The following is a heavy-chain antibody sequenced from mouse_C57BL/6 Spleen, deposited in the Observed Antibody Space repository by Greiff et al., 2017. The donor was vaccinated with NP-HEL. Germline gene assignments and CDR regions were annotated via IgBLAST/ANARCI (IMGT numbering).Heavy chain of an antibody. CDR1: GFTFSSYT. J-gene: IGHJ3*01. Sequence: EVKVVESGGGLVKPGGSLKLSCAASGFTFSSYTMSWVRQTPEKRLEWVATISGGGGNTYYLDSVKGRFTISRDNAKNTLYLQMSSLRSEDTALYYCARPLAYDYDEEAWFAYWGQGTLVTVSA. CDR2: ISGGGGNT. CDR3: ARPLAYDYDEEAWFAY. D-gene: IGHD2-4*01. V-gene: IGHV5-9*01.